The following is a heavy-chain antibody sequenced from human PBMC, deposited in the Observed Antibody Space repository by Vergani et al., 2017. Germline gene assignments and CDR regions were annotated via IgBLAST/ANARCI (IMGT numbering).Heavy chain of an antibody. CDR2: IYWNDDQ. Sequence: QITLKESGPTLVKPTQTLTLTCTFSGFSLNTRGVSVAWIRQPPGKALDWLALIYWNDDQHYSPSLNNRVTITKDNSKNQVVLTMTNMDYVDTGTYYCVYRKTGCGTTGCFYPFYYYYYMDVWGKGTTVTVSS. CDR3: VYRKTGCGTTGCFYPFYYYYYMDV. CDR1: GFSLNTRGVS. J-gene: IGHJ6*03. V-gene: IGHV2-5*04. D-gene: IGHD1-7*01.